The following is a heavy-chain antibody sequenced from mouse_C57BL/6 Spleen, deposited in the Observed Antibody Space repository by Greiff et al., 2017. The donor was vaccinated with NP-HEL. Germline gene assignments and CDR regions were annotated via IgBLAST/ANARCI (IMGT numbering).Heavy chain of an antibody. CDR1: GYAFSSYW. V-gene: IGHV1-80*01. Sequence: VQLQESGAELVKPGASVKISCKASGYAFSSYWMNWVKQRPGKGLEWIGQIYPGDGDTNYNGKFKGKATLTADKSSSTAYMQLSSLTSEDSAVYFCARGFITSGFDYWGQGTTLTVSS. J-gene: IGHJ2*01. D-gene: IGHD1-1*01. CDR3: ARGFITSGFDY. CDR2: IYPGDGDT.